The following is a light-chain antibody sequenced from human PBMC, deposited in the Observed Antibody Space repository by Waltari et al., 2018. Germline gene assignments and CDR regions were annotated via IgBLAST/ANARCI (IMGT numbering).Light chain of an antibody. CDR3: PETSSLPFT. J-gene: IGKJ3*01. CDR2: AAS. CDR1: QDIASW. Sequence: DIQMTQYQSSVSESVGDRVTITCRASQDIASWLAWYQQKPGKAPKLLVFAASTLQGGVPSRFSVSGSATDFTLTISSLQPEDFAYYYGPETSSLPFTFGPGTKVDLK. V-gene: IGKV1D-12*01.